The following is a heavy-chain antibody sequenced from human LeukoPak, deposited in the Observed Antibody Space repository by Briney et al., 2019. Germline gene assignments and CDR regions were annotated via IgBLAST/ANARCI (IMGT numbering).Heavy chain of an antibody. CDR1: GYTFTGYY. Sequence: GASVKVSCKASGYTFTGYYMHWVRQAPGQGLEWMGWINPYSGCTHYAHQFQGRVTLTRDTSISTAYMELTRLRSDDTAVYYCGRRMPHSGSYSLAFDIWGQGTMVTVSS. J-gene: IGHJ3*02. V-gene: IGHV1-2*07. D-gene: IGHD1-26*01. CDR2: INPYSGCT. CDR3: GRRMPHSGSYSLAFDI.